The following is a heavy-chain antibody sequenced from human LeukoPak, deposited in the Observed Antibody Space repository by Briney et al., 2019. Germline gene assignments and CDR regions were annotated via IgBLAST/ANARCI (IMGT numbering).Heavy chain of an antibody. J-gene: IGHJ1*01. CDR1: GFTFSDYG. CDR2: IRYDASNT. V-gene: IGHV3-30*02. Sequence: AGGSLRLSCAASGFTFSDYGMHWVRQAPGKGLEWVSFIRYDASNTYYADSVKGRFTISRDNSKNTLYLQMNSLRAEDTAVYYCARASFLLDYGDYSAYFQHWGQGTLVTVSS. D-gene: IGHD4-17*01. CDR3: ARASFLLDYGDYSAYFQH.